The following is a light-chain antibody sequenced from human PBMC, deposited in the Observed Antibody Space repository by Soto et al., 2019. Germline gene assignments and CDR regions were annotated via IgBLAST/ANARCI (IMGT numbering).Light chain of an antibody. CDR2: GAS. J-gene: IGKJ5*01. V-gene: IGKV3-20*01. CDR3: QQYYTWPLT. CDR1: QSVSSSY. Sequence: EIVLTQSPGTLSLSPGERATLSCRASQSVSSSYLAWYQQKPGQAPRLLVYGASSRATGIPVRFSGSGSGTEFTLTISSLQSEDFAVYYCQQYYTWPLTFGQGTRLENK.